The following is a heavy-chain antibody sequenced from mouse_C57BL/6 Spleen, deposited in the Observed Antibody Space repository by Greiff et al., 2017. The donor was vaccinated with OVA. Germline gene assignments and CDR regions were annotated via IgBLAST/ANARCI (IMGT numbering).Heavy chain of an antibody. CDR2: IRLKSDNYAT. J-gene: IGHJ1*03. Sequence: EVQLQESGGGLVQPGGSMKLSCVASGFTFSNYWMNWVRQSPEKGLEWVAQIRLKSDNYATHYAESVKGRFTISRDDSKSSVYLQMNNLRAEDTGIYYCTGLYYYGSSYGGYFDVWGTGTTVTVSS. CDR3: TGLYYYGSSYGGYFDV. CDR1: GFTFSNYW. V-gene: IGHV6-3*01. D-gene: IGHD1-1*01.